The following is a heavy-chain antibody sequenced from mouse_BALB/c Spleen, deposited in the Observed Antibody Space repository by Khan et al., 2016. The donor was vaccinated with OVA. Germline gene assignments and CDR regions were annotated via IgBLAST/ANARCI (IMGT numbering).Heavy chain of an antibody. D-gene: IGHD1-2*01. J-gene: IGHJ2*01. V-gene: IGHV5-17*02. Sequence: EVELVESGGGLVQPGGSRKLSCAASGFTFSSFGMHWVRQAPEKGLEWVAYISSGSNNTYYAATLKGRFTISRDTPKTTRFLQITSRLSEVTAMYYVASDSYCYTGYFDYWGQGTTLTVSS. CDR1: GFTFSSFG. CDR3: ASDSYCYTGYFDY. CDR2: ISSGSNNT.